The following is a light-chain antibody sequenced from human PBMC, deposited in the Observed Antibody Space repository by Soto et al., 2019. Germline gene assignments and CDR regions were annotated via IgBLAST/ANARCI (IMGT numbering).Light chain of an antibody. CDR2: DAS. CDR1: QSVSSY. Sequence: EIVLTQSPATPSLSPGERATLSCRASQSVSSYLAWFQQKAGQAPSLLIYDASNRATGIPARFSGSGSGTDFTLTISSLEPEDFAIYFCQQRSNWPLTFGPGTKVYIK. J-gene: IGKJ3*01. V-gene: IGKV3-11*01. CDR3: QQRSNWPLT.